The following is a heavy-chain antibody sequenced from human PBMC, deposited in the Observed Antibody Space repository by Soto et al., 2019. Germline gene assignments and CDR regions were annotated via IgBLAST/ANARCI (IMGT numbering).Heavy chain of an antibody. D-gene: IGHD3-10*01. J-gene: IGHJ6*02. CDR3: ARGFGYYYGMDV. V-gene: IGHV4-34*01. Sequence: KPSETLSLTCAVYGGSFSGYYWSWIRQPPGKGLEWIGEINHSGSTNYNPSLKSRVTISVDTSKNQFSLKLSSVTAADTAVYYCARGFGYYYGMDVWGQGTTVTVSS. CDR1: GGSFSGYY. CDR2: INHSGST.